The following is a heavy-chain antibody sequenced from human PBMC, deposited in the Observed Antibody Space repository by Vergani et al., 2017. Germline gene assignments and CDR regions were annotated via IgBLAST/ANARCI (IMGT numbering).Heavy chain of an antibody. J-gene: IGHJ6*03. CDR3: ARAAYSSSWYYYYYYMDV. V-gene: IGHV4-59*01. CDR1: GGSISSYY. Sequence: QVQLQESGPGLVKPSETLSLTCTVSGGSISSYYWSWIRQPPGKGLEWIWYIYYSWSTNYNPSLKSRVTISVDTSKNQFSLKLSSVTAADTAVYYCARAAYSSSWYYYYYYMDVWGKGTTVTVSS. CDR2: IYYSWST. D-gene: IGHD6-13*01.